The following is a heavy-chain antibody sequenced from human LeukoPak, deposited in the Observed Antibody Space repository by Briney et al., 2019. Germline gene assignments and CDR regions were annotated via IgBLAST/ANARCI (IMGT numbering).Heavy chain of an antibody. CDR2: IYYSGST. J-gene: IGHJ4*02. V-gene: IGHV4-59*01. CDR3: ARDGYSAYDRDLDH. D-gene: IGHD5-12*01. CDR1: GGSISSYY. Sequence: SETLSLTCTVSGGSISSYYWSWIRQPPGKGLEWIGYIYYSGSTNYNPSLKSRVTVSVDTSKNQFSLKLSSVTAADTAVYYCARDGYSAYDRDLDHWGQGALVTVSS.